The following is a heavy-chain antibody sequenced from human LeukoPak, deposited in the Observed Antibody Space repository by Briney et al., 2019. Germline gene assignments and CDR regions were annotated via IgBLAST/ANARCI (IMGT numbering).Heavy chain of an antibody. CDR2: ISSSSSYI. D-gene: IGHD5-12*01. V-gene: IGHV3-21*01. CDR1: GFTFSSYS. CDR3: ARARDIVAPFDY. J-gene: IGHJ4*02. Sequence: GGSLRLSCAASGFTFSSYSMNWVRQAPGKGLEWVSSISSSSSYIYYADSVKGRFTISRDNAKNSLYLQMNSLRAEDTAVYYCARARDIVAPFDYWGQGTLVTVSS.